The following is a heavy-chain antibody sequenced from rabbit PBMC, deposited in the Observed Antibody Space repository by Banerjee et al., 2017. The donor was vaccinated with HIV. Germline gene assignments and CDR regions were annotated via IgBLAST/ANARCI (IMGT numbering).Heavy chain of an antibody. CDR3: ARDRDTGSVYYFDL. D-gene: IGHD8-1*01. Sequence: QSLEESGGDLVKPGASLTLTCTASGFSFSSSQWICWVRQAPGKGLEWIACSYAGSSGSTYYANWAKGRFTISKTSSTTVTLQMTSLTAADTATYFCARDRDTGSVYYFDLWGPGTLVTVS. J-gene: IGHJ4*01. V-gene: IGHV1S40*01. CDR2: SYAGSSGST. CDR1: GFSFSSSQW.